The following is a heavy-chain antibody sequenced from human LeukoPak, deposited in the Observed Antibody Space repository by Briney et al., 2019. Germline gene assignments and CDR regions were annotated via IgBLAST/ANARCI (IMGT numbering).Heavy chain of an antibody. V-gene: IGHV4-34*01. J-gene: IGHJ4*02. CDR2: INHSGST. D-gene: IGHD1-26*01. CDR3: APPRELPVGY. CDR1: GGSFSGYY. Sequence: SETLSLTCAVYGGSFSGYYWSWIRQPPGKGLEWIREINHSGSTNYNPSLKSRVTISVDTSKKQFSLKLSSVTAADTAVYYCAPPRELPVGYWGQGTLVTVSS.